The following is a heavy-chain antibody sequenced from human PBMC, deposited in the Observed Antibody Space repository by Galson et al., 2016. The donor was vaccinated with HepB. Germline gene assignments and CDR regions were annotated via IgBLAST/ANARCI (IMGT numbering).Heavy chain of an antibody. D-gene: IGHD2-15*01. J-gene: IGHJ5*02. CDR2: VLYGGNT. Sequence: SETLSLTCSVSGDSISSSNWWNWVRQSPGKGLEWIGDVLYGGNTNYNPSLKGRVTISVDASKNLVSLRLSSVTAADTAVYYCARVKRYCSRNSCYSDPWGQGTLVTVSS. CDR3: ARVKRYCSRNSCYSDP. CDR1: GDSISSSNW. V-gene: IGHV4-4*02.